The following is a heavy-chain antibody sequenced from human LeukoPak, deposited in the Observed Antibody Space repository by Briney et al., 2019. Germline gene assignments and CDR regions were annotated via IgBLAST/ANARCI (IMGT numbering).Heavy chain of an antibody. D-gene: IGHD3-10*01. CDR1: GGSIITYY. CDR2: VYYSGTT. J-gene: IGHJ4*02. V-gene: IGHV4-59*01. CDR3: ARDHFGSGAYFLDN. Sequence: PSETLSLTCTISGGSIITYYWSWLRQPPGKGLEWIGNVYYSGTTTYNPSLKSPRTISPDTPKNELSLKLTSVTAADTAVYYCARDHFGSGAYFLDNWGQGILVTVSS.